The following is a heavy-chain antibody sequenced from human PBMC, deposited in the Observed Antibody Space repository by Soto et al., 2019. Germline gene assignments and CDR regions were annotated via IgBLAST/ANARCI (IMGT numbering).Heavy chain of an antibody. J-gene: IGHJ6*02. Sequence: QVQLVQSGAEVKKPGASVKVSCKASGYTFTGYYMHWVRQAPGQGLEWMGWINPNSGGTNYAQKFQGRVTMTRDTSISTAYMELSRLRSDDTAVYYCAFPFQYGSGSYYYYYGMDVWGQGTTVTVSS. CDR2: INPNSGGT. D-gene: IGHD3-10*01. CDR3: AFPFQYGSGSYYYYYGMDV. CDR1: GYTFTGYY. V-gene: IGHV1-2*02.